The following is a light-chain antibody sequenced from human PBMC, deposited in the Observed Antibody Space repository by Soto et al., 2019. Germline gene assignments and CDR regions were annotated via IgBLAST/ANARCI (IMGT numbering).Light chain of an antibody. V-gene: IGKV1-5*01. Sequence: DIQMTLSPSTLSASVGDRVTITCRASQSISSWLAWYQQKPGKAPKLLIYDASSLESGVPSRFSGSGSGKEFTLTISSLQPDDFATYYCQQYNSYPSTFGQGTKVEIX. J-gene: IGKJ1*01. CDR3: QQYNSYPST. CDR1: QSISSW. CDR2: DAS.